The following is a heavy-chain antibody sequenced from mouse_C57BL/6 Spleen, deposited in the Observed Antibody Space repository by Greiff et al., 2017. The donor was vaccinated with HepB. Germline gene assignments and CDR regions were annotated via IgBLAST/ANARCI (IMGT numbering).Heavy chain of an antibody. D-gene: IGHD2-4*01. J-gene: IGHJ2*01. V-gene: IGHV1-66*01. CDR1: GYSFTSYY. CDR3: ASYDYGYFDY. CDR2: IYPGSGNT. Sequence: VQLQQSGPELVKPGASVKISCKASGYSFTSYYIHWVKQRPGQGLEWIGWIYPGSGNTKYNEKFKGKATLTADTSSSTAYMQLSSLTSEDSAVYYCASYDYGYFDYWGQGTTLTVSS.